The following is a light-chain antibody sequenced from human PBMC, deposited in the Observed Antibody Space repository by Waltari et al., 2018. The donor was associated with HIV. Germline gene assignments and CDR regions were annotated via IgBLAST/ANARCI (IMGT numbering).Light chain of an antibody. J-gene: IGLJ1*01. CDR1: SSDVGSYNV. V-gene: IGLV2-23*02. CDR2: EVN. Sequence: QSALTQPPSVSGSPGQSITISCTGTSSDVGSYNVFSWYQQHPGKAPKLMIYEVNKRPAGVSNRFSGSKSGNTASLTISGLQAEDEADYHCCSYAGSSTHVFGTGTKVTVL. CDR3: CSYAGSSTHV.